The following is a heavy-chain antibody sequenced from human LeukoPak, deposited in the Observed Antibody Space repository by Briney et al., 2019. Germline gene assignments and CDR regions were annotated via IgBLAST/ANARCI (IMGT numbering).Heavy chain of an antibody. J-gene: IGHJ4*02. CDR3: AKDRVPDGRWNFDF. D-gene: IGHD1-1*01. CDR1: GFTFGTYA. Sequence: GGSLRLSCAASGFTFGTYALNWVRQAPGKGLEWVSGILASGSTTYYADSVKGRFTISRDNSKNTLYLQMNSLRAEDTAIYYCAKDRVPDGRWNFDFWGQGTLVTVSS. CDR2: ILASGSTT. V-gene: IGHV3-23*01.